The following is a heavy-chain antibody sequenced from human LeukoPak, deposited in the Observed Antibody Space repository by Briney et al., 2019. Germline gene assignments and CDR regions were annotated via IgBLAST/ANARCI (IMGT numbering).Heavy chain of an antibody. D-gene: IGHD6-13*01. CDR1: GGSFSGYY. Sequence: SETLSLTCAVYGGSFSGYYWSWIRQPPGKGLEWIGEINHSGSTNYNPSLKSRVTISVDKSKNQFSLKLSSVTAADTAVYYCARGYSSWNPWGQGTLVTVSS. CDR2: INHSGST. J-gene: IGHJ1*01. V-gene: IGHV4-34*01. CDR3: ARGYSSWNP.